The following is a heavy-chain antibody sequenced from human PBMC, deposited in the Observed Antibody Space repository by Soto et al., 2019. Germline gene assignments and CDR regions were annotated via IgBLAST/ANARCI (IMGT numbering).Heavy chain of an antibody. CDR2: IYHSGST. V-gene: IGHV4-38-2*01. J-gene: IGHJ6*02. Sequence: PSETLSLTCAVSGYSISSGYYWGWIRQPPGKGLEWIGSIYHSGSTYYNPSLKSRVTISVDTSENQFSLKLSSVTAADTAVYYCARGGDTTSYYYYGMDVWGQGTTVTVS. CDR1: GYSISSGYY. CDR3: ARGGDTTSYYYYGMDV. D-gene: IGHD1-1*01.